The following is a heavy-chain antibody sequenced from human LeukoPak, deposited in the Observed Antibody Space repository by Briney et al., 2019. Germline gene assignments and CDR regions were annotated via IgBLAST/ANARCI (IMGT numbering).Heavy chain of an antibody. CDR2: INPRGGST. J-gene: IGHJ4*02. Sequence: ASVNVSCKASGGTFSIYAISWVRQAPGQGLEWMGIINPRGGSTSYAQKFQGRVTMTRDTSTGTVYMELSRLRSEDTAIYYCATSPHRDYESDYWGQGTLVTVSS. CDR1: GGTFSIYA. D-gene: IGHD4-17*01. CDR3: ATSPHRDYESDY. V-gene: IGHV1-46*01.